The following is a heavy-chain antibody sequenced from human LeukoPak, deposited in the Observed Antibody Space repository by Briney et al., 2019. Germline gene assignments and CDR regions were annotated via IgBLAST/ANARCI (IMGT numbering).Heavy chain of an antibody. Sequence: SETLSLTCTVSGGSISSYYWSWIRQPPGKGLEWIGYIYYSGSTNYNHSLKSRVTISVDTSKNQFSLKLSSVTAADTAVYYCARLLVATNYYYYGMDVWGQGTTVTVSS. CDR3: ARLLVATNYYYYGMDV. D-gene: IGHD5-12*01. CDR2: IYYSGST. V-gene: IGHV4-59*08. CDR1: GGSISSYY. J-gene: IGHJ6*02.